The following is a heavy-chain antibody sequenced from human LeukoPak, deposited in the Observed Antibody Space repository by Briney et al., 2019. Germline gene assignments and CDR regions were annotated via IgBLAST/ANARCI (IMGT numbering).Heavy chain of an antibody. J-gene: IGHJ4*02. D-gene: IGHD6-19*01. CDR3: ARAHPDAKWLWAY. CDR1: GGSISSSNW. Sequence: SETLSLTCAVSGGSISSSNWWSWVRQPPGKGLEWIGEIYHSGGTNYNPSLKSRVTISVDKSKNQFSLKLSSVTAADTAVYYCARAHPDAKWLWAYWGQGTLVTVSS. CDR2: IYHSGGT. V-gene: IGHV4-4*02.